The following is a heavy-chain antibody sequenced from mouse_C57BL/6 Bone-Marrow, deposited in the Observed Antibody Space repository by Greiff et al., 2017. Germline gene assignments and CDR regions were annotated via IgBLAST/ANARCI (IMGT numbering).Heavy chain of an antibody. D-gene: IGHD2-3*01. Sequence: EVMLVESGGGLVQPGGSLKLSCAASGFTFSDYYMYWVRQTPEKRLEWVAYISNGGGSTYYPDTVKGSFTISRDNAKNTLYLQMSRLKSEDTAVYYCARRDGYPFAYWGQGTLVTVSA. CDR3: ARRDGYPFAY. CDR2: ISNGGGST. CDR1: GFTFSDYY. V-gene: IGHV5-12*01. J-gene: IGHJ3*01.